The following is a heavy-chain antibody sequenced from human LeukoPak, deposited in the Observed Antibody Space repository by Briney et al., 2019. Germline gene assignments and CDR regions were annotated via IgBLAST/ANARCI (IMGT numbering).Heavy chain of an antibody. D-gene: IGHD6-13*01. Sequence: RASVKVSCKAPGYAFTSNGISWVRQAPGQGLEWMGWISAYNGNTNYAQKLRGRVTMTTDTSTSTAYMELRSLRSDDTAVYYCAYQQQAYYYGMDVWGQGTTVTVSS. V-gene: IGHV1-18*01. J-gene: IGHJ6*02. CDR2: ISAYNGNT. CDR3: AYQQQAYYYGMDV. CDR1: GYAFTSNG.